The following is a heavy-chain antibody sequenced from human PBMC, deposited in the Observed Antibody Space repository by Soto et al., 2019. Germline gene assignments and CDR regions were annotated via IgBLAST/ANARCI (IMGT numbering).Heavy chain of an antibody. CDR3: ASSFPVPAPIRY. CDR2: INAGNGNT. D-gene: IGHD2-2*02. Sequence: ASVKVSCKASGYTFTSYAMHWGRQAPGQRLEGMGWINAGNGNTKYSQKFQGRVTITRDTSASTAYMELSSLRSEDTAVYYCASSFPVPAPIRYSGPAPLVTVSS. J-gene: IGHJ4*02. V-gene: IGHV1-3*01. CDR1: GYTFTSYA.